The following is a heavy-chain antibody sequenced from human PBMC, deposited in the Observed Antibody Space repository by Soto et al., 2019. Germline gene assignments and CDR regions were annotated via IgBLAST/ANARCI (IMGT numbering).Heavy chain of an antibody. D-gene: IGHD6-13*01. CDR2: INAGNGNT. CDR1: GYTFTSYA. J-gene: IGHJ4*02. CDR3: AREHSSSWRFDY. V-gene: IGHV1-3*01. Sequence: ASVKVSCKASGYTFTSYAMHWVRQAPGQRLEWMGWINAGNGNTKYSQKFQGRVTMTRDTSASTAYMELSSLRSEDTAVYYCAREHSSSWRFDYWGQGTLVTVSS.